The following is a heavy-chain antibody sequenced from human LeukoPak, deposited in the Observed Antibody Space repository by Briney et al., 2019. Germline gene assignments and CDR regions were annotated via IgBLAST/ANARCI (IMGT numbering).Heavy chain of an antibody. CDR3: ARVGYDFWSEYYYYMDV. CDR2: IYTSGST. CDR1: GGSISSYY. V-gene: IGHV4-4*07. D-gene: IGHD3-3*01. J-gene: IGHJ6*03. Sequence: SETLSLTCTVSGGSISSYYWSWIRQPAGKGLEGIGRIYTSGSTNYNPSLKSRVTMSVDTSKNQFSLKLSSVTAADTAVYYCARVGYDFWSEYYYYMDVWGKGTTVTVSS.